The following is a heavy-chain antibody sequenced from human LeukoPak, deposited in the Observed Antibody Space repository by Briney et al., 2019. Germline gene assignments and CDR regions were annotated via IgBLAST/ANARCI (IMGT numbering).Heavy chain of an antibody. Sequence: GGSLRLSCAASGFTFSSYAMSWVRQAPGKGLEWVSAISGSGGSTYYADSVKGRFTISRDNSKNTLYLQMNSLRAEDTAVYYCAKRMGYSSGWYYFDYWGQGTLVTVSS. CDR3: AKRMGYSSGWYYFDY. CDR2: ISGSGGST. J-gene: IGHJ4*02. V-gene: IGHV3-23*01. D-gene: IGHD6-19*01. CDR1: GFTFSSYA.